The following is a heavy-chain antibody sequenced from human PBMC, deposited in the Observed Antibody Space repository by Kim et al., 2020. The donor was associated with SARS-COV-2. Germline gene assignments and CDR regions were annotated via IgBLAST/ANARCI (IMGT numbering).Heavy chain of an antibody. V-gene: IGHV3-64D*06. D-gene: IGHD2-2*01. Sequence: GGSLRLSCSASGFTFSSYAMHWVRQAPGKGLEYVSAISSNGGSTYYADSVKGRFTISRDNSKNTLYLQMSSLRAEDTAVYYCVKDGGDIVVVPAPRAFDIWGQGTMVTVSS. CDR3: VKDGGDIVVVPAPRAFDI. CDR2: ISSNGGST. CDR1: GFTFSSYA. J-gene: IGHJ3*02.